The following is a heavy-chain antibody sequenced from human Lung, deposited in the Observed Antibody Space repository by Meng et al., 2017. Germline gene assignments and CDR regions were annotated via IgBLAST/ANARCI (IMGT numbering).Heavy chain of an antibody. V-gene: IGHV4-34*01. J-gene: IGHJ4*02. D-gene: IGHD4-11*01. Sequence: QVQLQQWGAGRLRPSTTLSPTGVVSGGSFSDYYWSWIRQPPGKGLEWIGEINHSGSTNYNPSLESRATISVDTSQNNLSLKLSSVTAADSAVYYCARGPTTMAHDFDYWGQGTLVTVSS. CDR1: GGSFSDYY. CDR2: INHSGST. CDR3: ARGPTTMAHDFDY.